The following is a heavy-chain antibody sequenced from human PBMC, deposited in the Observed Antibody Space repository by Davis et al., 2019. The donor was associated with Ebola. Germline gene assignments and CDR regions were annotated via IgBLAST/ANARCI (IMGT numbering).Heavy chain of an antibody. J-gene: IGHJ4*02. CDR2: ISFSGRS. D-gene: IGHD3-9*01. CDR1: GGSIRDSNYY. CDR3: ARLSKDILTNYYNYYFDD. Sequence: SETLSLTCTVSGGSIRDSNYYWDWIRQSPGKGLEWIAPISFSGRSYYNPSLESRVSISIATSKNQFSLKLTSVAAADTAVYYCARLSKDILTNYYNYYFDDWGQGTLVTVSS. V-gene: IGHV4-39*07.